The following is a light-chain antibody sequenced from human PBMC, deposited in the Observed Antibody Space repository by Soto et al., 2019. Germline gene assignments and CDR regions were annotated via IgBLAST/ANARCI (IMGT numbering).Light chain of an antibody. V-gene: IGKV3-20*01. Sequence: EIVLTQSPGTLFLSPGERATLSCRASQSVSSSYLAWYQQKPGQAPRLLIYGASSRATGIPDRFSGSGSGTDFTLTISRLEPEDFAVYYCQQYGSSLTWTFGQGTKVESK. CDR1: QSVSSSY. CDR3: QQYGSSLTWT. J-gene: IGKJ1*01. CDR2: GAS.